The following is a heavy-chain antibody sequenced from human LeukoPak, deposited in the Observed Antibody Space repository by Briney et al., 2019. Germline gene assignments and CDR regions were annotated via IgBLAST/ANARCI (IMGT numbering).Heavy chain of an antibody. D-gene: IGHD6-19*01. J-gene: IGHJ4*02. CDR1: GFTFSSYA. CDR3: AKGPYSSGWYWSLFDY. Sequence: GGSLRLSCAASGFTFSSYAMSWVRQAPGKGLEWVSAISGSGGSTYYADSVKGRFTISRDNSKNTLYLQMNSLRAEDTAVYYCAKGPYSSGWYWSLFDYWGQGTLVTVSS. CDR2: ISGSGGST. V-gene: IGHV3-23*01.